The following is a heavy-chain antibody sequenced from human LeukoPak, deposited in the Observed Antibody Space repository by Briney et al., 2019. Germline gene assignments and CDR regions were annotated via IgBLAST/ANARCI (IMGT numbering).Heavy chain of an antibody. CDR3: ARDRAHCSGGSCYFDY. V-gene: IGHV1-69*04. CDR1: GGTFSSYA. J-gene: IGHJ4*02. CDR2: IIPILGIA. D-gene: IGHD2-15*01. Sequence: ASVKVSCKASGGTFSSYAISWVRQAPGQGLEWMGRIIPILGIANYAQKFQGRVTITADKSTSTAYMELSSLRSEDTAVYCCARDRAHCSGGSCYFDYWGQGTLVTVSS.